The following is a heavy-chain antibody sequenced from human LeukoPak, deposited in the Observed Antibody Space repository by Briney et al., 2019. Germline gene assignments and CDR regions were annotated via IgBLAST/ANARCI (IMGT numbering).Heavy chain of an antibody. CDR2: IKKTGSET. CDR1: GFTFSSYW. V-gene: IGHV3-7*01. J-gene: IGHJ4*02. Sequence: GGSLRLSCEASGFTFSSYWMSWIRQAPGKGLEWVAYIKKTGSETYYVDSVKGRFTITRDNTRNSLFLQMYSLRAEDTAVYFCAREDGYCSGGNCYSYFDSWGQGTLVTVSA. D-gene: IGHD2-15*01. CDR3: AREDGYCSGGNCYSYFDS.